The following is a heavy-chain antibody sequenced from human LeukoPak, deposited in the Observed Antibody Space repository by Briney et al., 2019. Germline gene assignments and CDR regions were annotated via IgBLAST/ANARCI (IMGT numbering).Heavy chain of an antibody. V-gene: IGHV4-39*01. CDR1: GGSISSSSYY. CDR2: IYYSGST. J-gene: IGHJ5*02. Sequence: SETLSLTCTVSGGSISSSSYYWGWIRQPPGKGLEWIGSIYYSGSTYYNPSLKSRVTISVDTSKNQFSLKLSSVTAADTAVYYCATQGIDQAPFDPWGQGTLVTVSS. CDR3: ATQGIDQAPFDP.